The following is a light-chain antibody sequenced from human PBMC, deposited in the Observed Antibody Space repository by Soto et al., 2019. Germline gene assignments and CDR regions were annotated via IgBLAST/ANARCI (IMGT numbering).Light chain of an antibody. CDR1: SGDIGSYNR. V-gene: IGLV2-14*01. CDR3: SSYTNINTRACV. Sequence: QSVLTQPASVSGSPGQSTAISCTGTSGDIGSYNRVSWYQQHPGKAPKLIIYEVTDQPSGVSNRFSGSKSGNTASLTISGLQAEDEAEYYCSSYTNINTRACVFGTGTKVTVL. CDR2: EVT. J-gene: IGLJ1*01.